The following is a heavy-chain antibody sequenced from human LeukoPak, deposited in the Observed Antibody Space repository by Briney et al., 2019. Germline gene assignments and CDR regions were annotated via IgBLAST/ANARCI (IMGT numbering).Heavy chain of an antibody. Sequence: PGGSLRLSCAASGFTFSSYEVNWVRQAPGKGLEWVSYISSSGSTIYYADSVKGRFTISRDNAKNSLYLQMNSLRAEDTAVYYCAKGGAPLLWFGELSRIDYWGQGTLVTVSS. CDR1: GFTFSSYE. CDR3: AKGGAPLLWFGELSRIDY. J-gene: IGHJ4*02. D-gene: IGHD3-10*01. V-gene: IGHV3-48*03. CDR2: ISSSGSTI.